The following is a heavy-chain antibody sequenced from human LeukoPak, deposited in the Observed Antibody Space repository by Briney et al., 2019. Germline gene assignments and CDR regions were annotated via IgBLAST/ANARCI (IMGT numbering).Heavy chain of an antibody. CDR2: ISLDGSTE. J-gene: IGHJ5*02. CDR3: MRDYMGWFDP. Sequence: GGSLRLSCVASGFSLSNFQMYWVRQAPGKGLEWVSIISLDGSTEFYADSVKGRFTISRDTASNTMHLEMNNLRIEDTAVHYCMRDYMGWFDPWGQGSLVTVSS. CDR1: GFSLSNFQ. V-gene: IGHV3-30-3*01. D-gene: IGHD3-10*01.